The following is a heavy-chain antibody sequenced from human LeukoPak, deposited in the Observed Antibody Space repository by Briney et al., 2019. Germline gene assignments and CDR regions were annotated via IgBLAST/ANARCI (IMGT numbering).Heavy chain of an antibody. V-gene: IGHV3-23*01. D-gene: IGHD2-21*01. CDR1: GFTLSTYA. Sequence: GGSLRLPCAASGFTLSTYAMSWVRQTPGKGLEWVAATSSSDAGTYHADSVRGRFTISRGNSKNTLYLQMNSLRAEDAAVYFCAKAPVTSCRGAYCYPFDPWGQGTLVTVSS. CDR3: AKAPVTSCRGAYCYPFDP. CDR2: TSSSDAGT. J-gene: IGHJ5*02.